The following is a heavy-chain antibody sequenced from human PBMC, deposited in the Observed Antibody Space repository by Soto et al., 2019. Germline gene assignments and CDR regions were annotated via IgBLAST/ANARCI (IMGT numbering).Heavy chain of an antibody. J-gene: IGHJ6*04. D-gene: IGHD2-15*01. CDR2: IQSGGTT. CDR3: ARDDVLCDGGRCYGIPLDV. CDR1: GFTVSSKY. Sequence: EVQLVVSGGGLVQPGGSLRLSCAASGFTVSSKYMTWVRQAPGKGLEWVSLIQSGGTTYYADSVKGRFTISRDTSENTLHLQMDSLRVEDTAVYYCARDDVLCDGGRCYGIPLDVWGKGTTFTVSS. V-gene: IGHV3-66*01.